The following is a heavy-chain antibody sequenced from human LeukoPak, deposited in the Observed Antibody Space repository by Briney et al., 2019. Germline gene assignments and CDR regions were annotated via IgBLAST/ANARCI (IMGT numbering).Heavy chain of an antibody. J-gene: IGHJ4*02. CDR2: IYYSGST. Sequence: SETLSLTCTVSGGSLSSYYWSWIRQPPGKGLHWIGYIYYSGSTNYNPSLKSRVTISVDTSKNQFSLKLSSVTAADAAVYYCARQGQYYYDSSGYYYFDYWGQGTLVTVSS. D-gene: IGHD3-22*01. V-gene: IGHV4-59*08. CDR3: ARQGQYYYDSSGYYYFDY. CDR1: GGSLSSYY.